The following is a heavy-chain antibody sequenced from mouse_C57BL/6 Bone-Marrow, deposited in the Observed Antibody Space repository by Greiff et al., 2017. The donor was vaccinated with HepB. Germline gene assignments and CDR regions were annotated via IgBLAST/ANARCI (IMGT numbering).Heavy chain of an antibody. CDR2: IYPGDGDT. CDR3: ARERSVYYGTLYYAMDY. V-gene: IGHV1-80*01. D-gene: IGHD2-1*01. CDR1: GYAFSSYW. J-gene: IGHJ4*01. Sequence: VKLMESGAELVKPGASVKISCKASGYAFSSYWMNWVKQRPGKGLEWIGQIYPGDGDTNYNGKFKGKATLTADKSSSTAYMQLSSLTSEDSAVYFCARERSVYYGTLYYAMDYWGQGTSVTVSS.